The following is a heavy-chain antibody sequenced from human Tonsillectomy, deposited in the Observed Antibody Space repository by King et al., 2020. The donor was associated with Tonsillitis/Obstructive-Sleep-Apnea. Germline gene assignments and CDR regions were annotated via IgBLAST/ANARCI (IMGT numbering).Heavy chain of an antibody. CDR2: ISGSGGST. Sequence: VQLQESGGGLVQPGGSLRLSCAASGFTFSSFAMSWVRQAPGKGLEWVSVISGSGGSTYYTDSVKGRFTISRDNSKNTLYLQMNSLRAEDTAVYYCEREVGPFDYWCQGTLVTVSS. CDR1: GFTFSSFA. CDR3: EREVGPFDY. D-gene: IGHD1-26*01. V-gene: IGHV3-23*01. J-gene: IGHJ4*02.